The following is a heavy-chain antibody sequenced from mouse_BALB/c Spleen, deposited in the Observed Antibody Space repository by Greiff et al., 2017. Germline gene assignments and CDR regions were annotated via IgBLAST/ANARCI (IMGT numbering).Heavy chain of an antibody. Sequence: EVQLQQSGAELVKPGASVKLSCTASGFNIKDTYMHWVKQRPEQGLEWIGRIDPANGNTKYDPKFQGKATITADTSSNTAYLQLSSLTSEDTAVYYCARAGNWDNYFDYWGQGTTLTVSS. V-gene: IGHV14-3*02. D-gene: IGHD4-1*01. CDR1: GFNIKDTY. CDR3: ARAGNWDNYFDY. J-gene: IGHJ2*01. CDR2: IDPANGNT.